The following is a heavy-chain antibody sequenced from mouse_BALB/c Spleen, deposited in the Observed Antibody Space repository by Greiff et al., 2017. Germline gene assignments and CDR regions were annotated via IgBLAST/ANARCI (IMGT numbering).Heavy chain of an antibody. V-gene: IGHV1S81*02. CDR3: ARDFYFDY. J-gene: IGHJ2*01. Sequence: VQLQQPGAELVKPGASVKLSCKASGYTFTSYWMHWVKQRPGQGLEWIGEINPSNGRTNYNEKFKSKATLTVDKSSSTAYMQLSSLTSEDSAVYYCARDFYFDYWGQGTTLTVSS. CDR2: INPSNGRT. CDR1: GYTFTSYW.